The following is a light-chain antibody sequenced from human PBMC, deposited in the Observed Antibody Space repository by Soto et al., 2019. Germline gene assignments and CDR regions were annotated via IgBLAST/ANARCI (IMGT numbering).Light chain of an antibody. CDR1: SSNIGAGYD. CDR3: QSYDSGLSGYV. J-gene: IGLJ1*01. V-gene: IGLV1-40*01. CDR2: GNS. Sequence: QSVLTQPPSVSGAPGQRVTISCTGSSSNIGAGYDVHWYQQLPGTAPKLLIYGNSNRPSGVPDRFSGSMSGTSASLAITGLQAEDEADYYCQSYDSGLSGYVFGTGTKLTVL.